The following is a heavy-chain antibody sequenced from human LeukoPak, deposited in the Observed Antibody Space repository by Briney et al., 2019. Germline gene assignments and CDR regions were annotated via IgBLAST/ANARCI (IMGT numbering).Heavy chain of an antibody. Sequence: EGSLRLSCAASGFTFSGFWMHWVRQAPGKGLVWLSRISIDGSSTNYADSVKGRFTISRDNAKSTVFLQMNSLRAEDTAVYYCARGSGYYDSSGYCGYWGQGTLVTVSS. CDR2: ISIDGSST. D-gene: IGHD3-22*01. CDR3: ARGSGYYDSSGYCGY. CDR1: GFTFSGFW. J-gene: IGHJ4*02. V-gene: IGHV3-74*01.